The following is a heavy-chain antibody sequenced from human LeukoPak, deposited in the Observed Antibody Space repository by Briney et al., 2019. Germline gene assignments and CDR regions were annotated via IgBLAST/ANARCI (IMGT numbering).Heavy chain of an antibody. V-gene: IGHV4-59*01. CDR2: IYYSGST. CDR3: AGAYYYGSGIGY. Sequence: SETLSLTCAVYGGSFSGYYWTWIRQPPGKGLEWIGYIYYSGSTNYNPSLKSRVTISVDTSKNQFSLKLSSVTAADTAMYYCAGAYYYGSGIGYWGQGALVTVSS. D-gene: IGHD3-10*01. CDR1: GGSFSGYY. J-gene: IGHJ4*02.